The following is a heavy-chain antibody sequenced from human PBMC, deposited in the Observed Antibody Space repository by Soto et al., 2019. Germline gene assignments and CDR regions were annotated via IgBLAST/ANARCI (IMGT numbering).Heavy chain of an antibody. V-gene: IGHV3-23*01. CDR1: GFTLSNNG. CDR3: LGHGGSSA. D-gene: IGHD2-15*01. Sequence: EVQMLESGGGLVQPGGSLRLSCAASGFTLSNNGMTWVRQAPGKGLEWVSDIIASGATYYTDSVKGRFTISRDNSKNTRYLQMNSLRAEDTAIYYCLGHGGSSAWGQGTLVTVAS. CDR2: IIASGAT. J-gene: IGHJ5*02.